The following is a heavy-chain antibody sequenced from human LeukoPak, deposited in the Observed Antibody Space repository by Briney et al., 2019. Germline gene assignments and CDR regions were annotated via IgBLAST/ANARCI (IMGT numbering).Heavy chain of an antibody. CDR2: IYTSGST. CDR1: GGSISSGSYY. J-gene: IGHJ3*02. CDR3: ARDGSSSWAFDI. V-gene: IGHV4-61*02. Sequence: SQTLSLTCTVSGGSISSGSYYWSWIRQPAGKGLEWIGRIYTSGSTNYNPSLKSRVTISVDTSKNQFSLKLSSVTAADTAVYYCARDGSSSWAFDIWGQGTMVTVSS. D-gene: IGHD6-6*01.